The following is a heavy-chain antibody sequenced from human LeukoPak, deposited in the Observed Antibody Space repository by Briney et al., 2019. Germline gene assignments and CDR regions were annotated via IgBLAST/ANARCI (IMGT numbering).Heavy chain of an antibody. CDR3: ARGRYYYDSSGYSHGPNFDY. Sequence: SETLSLTCAVYGGSFSGYYWSWIRQPPGKGLEWIGEINHSGSTNYNPSLKSRVTLSVETSKNQFSLKLSSVTAADTAVYYCARGRYYYDSSGYSHGPNFDYWGQGTLVTVSS. J-gene: IGHJ4*02. V-gene: IGHV4-34*01. CDR2: INHSGST. CDR1: GGSFSGYY. D-gene: IGHD3-22*01.